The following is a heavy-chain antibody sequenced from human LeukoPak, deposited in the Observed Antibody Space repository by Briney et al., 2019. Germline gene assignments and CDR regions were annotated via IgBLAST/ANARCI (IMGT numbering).Heavy chain of an antibody. D-gene: IGHD3-10*01. V-gene: IGHV3-11*01. CDR1: GFTFSDYY. CDR3: ARDPRGDGSFDY. Sequence: GGSLRLSCAASGFTFSDYYMSWIRQAPGKGLEWVSYISSGSTIYYADSVKGRFTISRDNAKNSLYLQMNSLRAEDTAVYYCARDPRGDGSFDYWGQGTLVTVSS. J-gene: IGHJ4*02. CDR2: ISSGSTI.